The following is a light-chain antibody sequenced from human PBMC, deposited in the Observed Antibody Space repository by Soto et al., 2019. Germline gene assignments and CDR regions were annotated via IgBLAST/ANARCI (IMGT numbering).Light chain of an antibody. CDR1: SGHSSYA. J-gene: IGLJ1*01. CDR2: VNSDGGH. CDR3: QTWGTGIRV. V-gene: IGLV4-69*01. Sequence: QLVLTQSPSASASLGASVKLTCTLSSGHSSYAIAWHQQRPEKGPRYLMMVNSDGGHRKAAGIPDRFSGSSSGAERYLTISSLQSEDEADYYCQTWGTGIRVFGTGTKLTVL.